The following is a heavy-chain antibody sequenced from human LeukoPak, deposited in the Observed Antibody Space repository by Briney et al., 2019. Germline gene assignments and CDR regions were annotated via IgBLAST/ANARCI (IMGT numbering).Heavy chain of an antibody. V-gene: IGHV3-23*01. Sequence: GGSLRLSCAASGFTFSSYAMSWVRQAPGKGLEWVSAISGSGGSTYYADSVKGRFTISRDNSKNTLYLQMNSLRAEDTAVYYRANSVGYYYGSHNYWGQGTLVTVSS. CDR2: ISGSGGST. J-gene: IGHJ4*02. CDR3: ANSVGYYYGSHNY. CDR1: GFTFSSYA. D-gene: IGHD3-10*01.